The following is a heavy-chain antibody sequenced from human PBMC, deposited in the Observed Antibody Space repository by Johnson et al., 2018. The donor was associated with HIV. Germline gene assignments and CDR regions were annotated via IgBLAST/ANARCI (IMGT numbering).Heavy chain of an antibody. J-gene: IGHJ3*02. CDR1: DFSVSKNY. CDR3: ARGKRSDYDYYAFEI. CDR2: ISYDGSNK. Sequence: VQLVESGGGVVQPGRSLRLSCAASDFSVSKNYMSWVRPAPGKGLEWVAIISYDGSNKYYADSVKGRFTISRDNSKNTLYLQMNSLRDEDSAVYYCARGKRSDYDYYAFEIWGQGTMVTVSS. D-gene: IGHD5-12*01. V-gene: IGHV3-30*03.